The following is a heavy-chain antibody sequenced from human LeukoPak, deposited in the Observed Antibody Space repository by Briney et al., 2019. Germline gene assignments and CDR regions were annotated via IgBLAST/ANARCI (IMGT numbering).Heavy chain of an antibody. D-gene: IGHD4-23*01. Sequence: PSETLSLTCTVSGGSISSSSYYWSWIRQPPGKGLEWIGYIYYSGSTNYNPSLKSRVTIPVDTSKNQFSLKLSSVTAADTAVYYCARLMYGGNSKSLDYWGQGTLVTVSS. CDR1: GGSISSSSYY. CDR2: IYYSGST. CDR3: ARLMYGGNSKSLDY. J-gene: IGHJ4*02. V-gene: IGHV4-61*05.